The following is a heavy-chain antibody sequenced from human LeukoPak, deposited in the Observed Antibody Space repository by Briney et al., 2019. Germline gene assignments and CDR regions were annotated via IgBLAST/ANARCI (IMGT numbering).Heavy chain of an antibody. Sequence: ASVKVSCKTSGYTFTGYYMHWVRQAPGQGLEWMGWINPNSGGTNYAQKFQGRVTMTRDTSISTAYMELSRLRSDDTAVYYCARERHYYDTSGYYVDDYWGQGTLVTVSS. CDR1: GYTFTGYY. CDR3: ARERHYYDTSGYYVDDY. J-gene: IGHJ4*02. CDR2: INPNSGGT. V-gene: IGHV1-2*02. D-gene: IGHD3-22*01.